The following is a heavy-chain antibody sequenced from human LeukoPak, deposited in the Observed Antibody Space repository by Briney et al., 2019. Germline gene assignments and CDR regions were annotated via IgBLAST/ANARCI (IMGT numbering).Heavy chain of an antibody. Sequence: GESLKISCKGSGYSFTSYWIGWVRQMLGKGLEWMGIINPSGGSTSYAQKFQGRVTMTRDTSTSTVYMELSSLRSEDTAVYYCANGYYYDSSIYDYWGQGTLVTVSS. V-gene: IGHV1-46*01. CDR2: INPSGGST. CDR1: GYSFTSYW. CDR3: ANGYYYDSSIYDY. D-gene: IGHD3-22*01. J-gene: IGHJ4*02.